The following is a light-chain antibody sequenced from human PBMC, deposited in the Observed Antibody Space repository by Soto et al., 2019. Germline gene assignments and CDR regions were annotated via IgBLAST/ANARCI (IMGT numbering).Light chain of an antibody. CDR1: QSVNSN. CDR3: QQYNFWPPLT. Sequence: EIVMTQSPATLSVSPGERATLSCRASQSVNSNLAWYRQKPGQAPRLLISDASTRATGVPARFSGSGSGTEVTLTISSLQSEDSGSYYCQQYNFWPPLTFGGGTKVEIK. CDR2: DAS. V-gene: IGKV3-15*01. J-gene: IGKJ4*01.